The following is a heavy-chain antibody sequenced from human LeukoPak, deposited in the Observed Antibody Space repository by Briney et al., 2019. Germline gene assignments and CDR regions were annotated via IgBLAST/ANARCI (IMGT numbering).Heavy chain of an antibody. D-gene: IGHD2-15*01. Sequence: SETQSLTCTVSGGSISSRTYYWGWIRQPPGKGLEWIGGINYSATTYYSPSLRSRVTIFVDTSKNQFSLKLTSVTAADTAVYYCASLDCSGGGCYPDYWGQGTLVTVSS. CDR3: ASLDCSGGGCYPDY. CDR1: GGSISSRTYY. CDR2: INYSATT. J-gene: IGHJ4*02. V-gene: IGHV4-39*01.